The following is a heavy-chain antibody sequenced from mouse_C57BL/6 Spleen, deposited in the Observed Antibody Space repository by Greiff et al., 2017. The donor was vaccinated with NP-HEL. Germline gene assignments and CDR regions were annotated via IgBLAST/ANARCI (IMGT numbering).Heavy chain of an antibody. J-gene: IGHJ2*01. Sequence: QVHVKQPGAELVKPGASVKMSCKASGYTFTSYWITWVKQRPGQGLEWIGDIYPGSGSTNYNEKFKSKATLTVDTSSSTAYMQLSSLTSEDSAVYYCARAYYDATDFDYWGQGTTLTVSS. V-gene: IGHV1-55*01. CDR2: IYPGSGST. CDR1: GYTFTSYW. D-gene: IGHD2-4*01. CDR3: ARAYYDATDFDY.